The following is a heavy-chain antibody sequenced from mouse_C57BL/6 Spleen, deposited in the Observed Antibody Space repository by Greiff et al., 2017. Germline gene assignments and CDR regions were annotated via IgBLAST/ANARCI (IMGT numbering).Heavy chain of an antibody. D-gene: IGHD2-4*01. J-gene: IGHJ4*01. CDR1: GYAFSSYW. CDR2: IYPGDGDT. CDR3: ARSKAYDYDRGYYAMDY. Sequence: QVQLKESGAELVKPGASVKISCKASGYAFSSYWMNWVKQRPGKGLEWIGQIYPGDGDTNYNGKFKGKATLTADKSSSTAYMQLSSLTSEDSAVYFCARSKAYDYDRGYYAMDYWGQGTSVTVSS. V-gene: IGHV1-80*01.